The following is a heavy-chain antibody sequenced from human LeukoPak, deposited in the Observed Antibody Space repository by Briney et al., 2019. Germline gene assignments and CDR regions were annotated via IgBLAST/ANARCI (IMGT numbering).Heavy chain of an antibody. V-gene: IGHV4-34*01. CDR2: INHSGST. CDR1: GGPFSGYY. D-gene: IGHD7-27*01. Sequence: PSETLSLTCAVYGGPFSGYYWSWIRQPPGKGLEWIGEINHSGSTNYNPSLKSRVTISVDTSKNQFSLKLSSVTAADTAVYYCARAWDYYYGMDVWGQGTTVTVSS. CDR3: ARAWDYYYGMDV. J-gene: IGHJ6*02.